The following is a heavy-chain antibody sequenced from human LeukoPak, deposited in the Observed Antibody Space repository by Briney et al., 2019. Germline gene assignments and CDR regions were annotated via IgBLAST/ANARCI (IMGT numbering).Heavy chain of an antibody. Sequence: GGSLRLSCAASGFTFSSYSMNWVRQAPGKGLEWVSSISSSSSYIYYADSVKGRFTISRDNAKNSLYLQMNSLRAEDTAVYYCARGYFDWLGTPAPFDYWGQGTLVTVSP. CDR3: ARGYFDWLGTPAPFDY. J-gene: IGHJ4*02. D-gene: IGHD3-9*01. CDR1: GFTFSSYS. V-gene: IGHV3-21*01. CDR2: ISSSSSYI.